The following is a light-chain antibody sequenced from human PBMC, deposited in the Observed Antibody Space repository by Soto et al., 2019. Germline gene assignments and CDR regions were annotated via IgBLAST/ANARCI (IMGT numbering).Light chain of an antibody. Sequence: EIVMTQSPATLSVSPGERATLSCRASQSVGSNLAWYQQKPGQAPRLLIYRASTRATGIPVRFSGSGSGTDFTRTISSLQSEDFAVYYCQHYNNGPPWTFGQGTKVEIK. V-gene: IGKV3-15*01. J-gene: IGKJ1*01. CDR3: QHYNNGPPWT. CDR1: QSVGSN. CDR2: RAS.